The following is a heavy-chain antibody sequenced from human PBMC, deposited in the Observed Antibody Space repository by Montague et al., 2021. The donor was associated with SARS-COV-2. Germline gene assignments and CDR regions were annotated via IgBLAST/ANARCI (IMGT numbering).Heavy chain of an antibody. CDR2: ISYDGSNK. D-gene: IGHD3-10*01. V-gene: IGHV3-30-3*01. CDR1: GFTFSSYA. CDR3: ARAAQKQYVLLWFGELLQDAFDI. J-gene: IGHJ3*02. Sequence: SLRLSCAASGFTFSSYAMHWVRQAPGKGLEWVAVISYDGSNKYYADSVKGRFTISRDNSKNTLYLQMNSLRAEDTAVYYCARAAQKQYVLLWFGELLQDAFDIWGQGTMVTVSS.